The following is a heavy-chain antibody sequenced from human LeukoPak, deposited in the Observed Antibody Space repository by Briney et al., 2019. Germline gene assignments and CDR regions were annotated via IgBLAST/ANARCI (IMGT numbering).Heavy chain of an antibody. Sequence: PSETLSLTCAVYGGSFSGYYWSWIRQPPGKGLEWIGEINHSGSTNYNPSLKSRVTIPVDTSKNQFSLKLSSVTAAETAVYYCARAQTAMNYFGYWGQGTLVTVSS. V-gene: IGHV4-34*01. CDR1: GGSFSGYY. D-gene: IGHD5-18*01. J-gene: IGHJ4*02. CDR3: ARAQTAMNYFGY. CDR2: INHSGST.